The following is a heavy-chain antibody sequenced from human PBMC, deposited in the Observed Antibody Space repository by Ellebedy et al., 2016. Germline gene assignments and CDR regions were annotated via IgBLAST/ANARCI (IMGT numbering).Heavy chain of an antibody. CDR2: INSEGSTT. CDR3: VSNTAMVTYAFDY. J-gene: IGHJ4*02. D-gene: IGHD5-18*01. V-gene: IGHV3-74*03. CDR1: ELTFSTYW. Sequence: GGSLRLSCTASELTFSTYWMHWVRQVPGKVLVWVSRINSEGSTTTYADSVKGRFTISRDNAKNTLYLQMESLRVEDTAVYYCVSNTAMVTYAFDYWGQGTLVTVSS.